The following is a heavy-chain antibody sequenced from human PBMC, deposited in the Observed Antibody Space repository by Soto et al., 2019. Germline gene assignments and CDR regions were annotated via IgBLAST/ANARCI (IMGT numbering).Heavy chain of an antibody. D-gene: IGHD3-16*01. J-gene: IGHJ6*02. CDR1: GLTFSSYA. V-gene: IGHV3-30-3*01. Sequence: GGSLRLSCAASGLTFSSYAMHWVRQAPGKGLEWVAVISYDGSNKYYADSVKGRFTISRDNSKNTLYLQMNSLRAEDTAVYYCARDEGEGGYYYGMDVWGQGTTVTVSS. CDR2: ISYDGSNK. CDR3: ARDEGEGGYYYGMDV.